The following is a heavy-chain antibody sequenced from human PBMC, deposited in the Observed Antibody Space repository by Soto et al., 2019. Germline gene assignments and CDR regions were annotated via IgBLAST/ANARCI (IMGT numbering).Heavy chain of an antibody. V-gene: IGHV1-69*13. CDR3: ARGAAAGTGWFDP. D-gene: IGHD6-13*01. CDR1: GGTFSSYA. CDR2: IIPIFGTA. J-gene: IGHJ5*02. Sequence: SVKVSCKASGGTFSSYAISWVRQAPGQGLEWMGGIIPIFGTANYAQRFQGRVTITADESTSTAYMELSSLRSEDTAVYYCARGAAAGTGWFDPWGQGTLVTVSS.